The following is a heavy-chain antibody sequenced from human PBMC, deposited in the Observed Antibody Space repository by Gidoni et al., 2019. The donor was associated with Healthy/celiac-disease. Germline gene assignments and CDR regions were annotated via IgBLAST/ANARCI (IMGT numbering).Heavy chain of an antibody. D-gene: IGHD3-16*01. CDR3: AKGGIGSTDDAFDI. CDR2: ISGSGGST. J-gene: IGHJ3*02. V-gene: IGHV3-23*01. Sequence: ELQLLESGGCLVQPGGSLRLSCAASGFAFSSYAMGWVRQAPGKGLEWGSAISGSGGSTYYADSVKGRFTISRDNSKNTLYLQMNSLRAEDTAVYYCAKGGIGSTDDAFDIWGQGTMVTVSS. CDR1: GFAFSSYA.